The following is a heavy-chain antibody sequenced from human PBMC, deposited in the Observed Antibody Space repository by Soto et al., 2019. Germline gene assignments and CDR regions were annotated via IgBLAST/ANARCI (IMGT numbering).Heavy chain of an antibody. Sequence: QAQLVESGGGVVQPGRSLRLSCAASGFTFSSYAMHWVRQAPGKGLGWVAVISYDGSNKYNADSVKGRFTISRDNSKNTLYLQMNSLRAEDTAVYSCARENEWEYPDYWGQGTLVTVSS. CDR2: ISYDGSNK. V-gene: IGHV3-30-3*01. D-gene: IGHD1-26*01. CDR1: GFTFSSYA. CDR3: ARENEWEYPDY. J-gene: IGHJ4*02.